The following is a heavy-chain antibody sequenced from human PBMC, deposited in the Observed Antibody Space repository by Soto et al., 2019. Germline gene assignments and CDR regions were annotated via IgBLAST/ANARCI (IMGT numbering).Heavy chain of an antibody. J-gene: IGHJ4*01. V-gene: IGHV3-48*01. CDR2: ISSTSSTI. Sequence: PGGSLRLSCAASGFTFSAYSMNWVRQAPGKGLEWLSYISSTSSTIYYADSVKGRFTISRDNAKNSLYLEMNSLRAEDTAVFYCARDRDYNFDYWGHGTLVTVSS. CDR1: GFTFSAYS. D-gene: IGHD3-16*01. CDR3: ARDRDYNFDY.